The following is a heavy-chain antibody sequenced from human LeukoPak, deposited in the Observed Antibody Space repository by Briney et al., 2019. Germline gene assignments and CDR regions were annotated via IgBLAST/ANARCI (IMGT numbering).Heavy chain of an antibody. J-gene: IGHJ3*02. CDR1: GGSISSGGYY. V-gene: IGHV4-31*03. D-gene: IGHD2-2*01. CDR3: ASRRARVVPAARAYAFDI. Sequence: PSQTLSLTCTVSGGSISSGGYYWSWIRQHPGKGLEWIGYIYYSGSTYYNPSLKSRVTISVDTSKNQFSLKLSSVTAADTAVYYCASRRARVVPAARAYAFDIWGQGIMVTVSS. CDR2: IYYSGST.